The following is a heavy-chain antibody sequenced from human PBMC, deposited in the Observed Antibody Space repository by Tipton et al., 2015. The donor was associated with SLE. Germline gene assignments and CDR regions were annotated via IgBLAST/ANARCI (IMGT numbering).Heavy chain of an antibody. J-gene: IGHJ4*02. V-gene: IGHV3-74*01. CDR1: GFIGSSVW. CDR2: IKSDGSSA. D-gene: IGHD6-13*01. CDR3: ARATAPGSSRISDY. Sequence: GSLRLSCEASGFIGSSVWMHWVRQAPGKGLMWVSRIKSDGSSASYADSVKGRFTISRDNAKNTLHLQMNSLRAEDSALYFCARATAPGSSRISDYWGQGTLVSVSS.